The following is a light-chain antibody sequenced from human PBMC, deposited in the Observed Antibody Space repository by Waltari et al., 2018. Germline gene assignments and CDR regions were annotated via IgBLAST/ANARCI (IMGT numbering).Light chain of an antibody. CDR2: GNN. V-gene: IGLV1-47*01. J-gene: IGLJ3*02. CDR1: SSNIGSNY. Sequence: QSVLTQPPSASGTPGQMVTISCSGSSSNIGSNYVYWYQQLPGTATKLLIHGNNQMPSGVPDRFSVSKSGSSASLAISGLRSEDEADYYCAAWDDSLSGQKWVFGGGTKLTVL. CDR3: AAWDDSLSGQKWV.